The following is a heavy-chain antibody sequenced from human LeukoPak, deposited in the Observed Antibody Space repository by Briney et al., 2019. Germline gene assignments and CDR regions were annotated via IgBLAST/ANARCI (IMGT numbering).Heavy chain of an antibody. CDR1: GLTFDDYA. CDR2: ITWDGTTT. J-gene: IGHJ3*02. Sequence: GGSLRLSCVASGLTFDDYAMRWVRQAPGKGLEWVSLITWDGTTTYYADSVKGRFTVSRDNAKNTLYLQMNSLRAEDTAVYYCASLYCGGDCYRAAFDIWGQGTMVTVSS. CDR3: ASLYCGGDCYRAAFDI. V-gene: IGHV3-43D*04. D-gene: IGHD2-21*01.